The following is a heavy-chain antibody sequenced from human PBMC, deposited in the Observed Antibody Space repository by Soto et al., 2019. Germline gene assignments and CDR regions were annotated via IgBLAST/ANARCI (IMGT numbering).Heavy chain of an antibody. J-gene: IGHJ4*02. V-gene: IGHV3-33*01. D-gene: IGHD3-10*01. Sequence: QVQLVESGGGVVRPGRSLRLSCAASGFTFSSYGMHWVRQAPGKGLEWAAVIWYDGSNKYYADSVKGRFTISRDNSKNSLYLQMTSLRAEDTAVYYCARAPPGYYASGSYEDRPFYWGQGTLVTVSS. CDR2: IWYDGSNK. CDR3: ARAPPGYYASGSYEDRPFY. CDR1: GFTFSSYG.